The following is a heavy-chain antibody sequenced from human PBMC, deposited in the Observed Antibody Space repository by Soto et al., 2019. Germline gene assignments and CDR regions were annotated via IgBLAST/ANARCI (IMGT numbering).Heavy chain of an antibody. Sequence: SETLSLTCTVSGGSINSSSYYWGWIRQPPGKGLEWIGIIYYSGSTYYNPSLKSRVTISLDTSKNQFSLKLSSVTAADTAVYYCARRIAAAVRWFDPWGQGNVVTVSS. CDR1: GGSINSSSYY. V-gene: IGHV4-39*01. CDR3: ARRIAAAVRWFDP. D-gene: IGHD6-13*01. J-gene: IGHJ5*02. CDR2: IYYSGST.